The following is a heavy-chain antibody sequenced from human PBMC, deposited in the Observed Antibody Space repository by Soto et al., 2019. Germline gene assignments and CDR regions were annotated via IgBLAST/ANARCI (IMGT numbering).Heavy chain of an antibody. CDR2: IYPGDSDT. V-gene: IGHV5-51*01. J-gene: IGHJ4*02. CDR3: ARAQGGGSCYWCYFDY. CDR1: GYSFTSYW. Sequence: GESLKISCKGSGYSFTSYWIGWVRQMPGKGLEWMGIIYPGDSDTRYSPSFQGQVTISADKSISTAYLQWSSLKASDTAMYYCARAQGGGSCYWCYFDYWGQGTLVTVSS. D-gene: IGHD2-15*01.